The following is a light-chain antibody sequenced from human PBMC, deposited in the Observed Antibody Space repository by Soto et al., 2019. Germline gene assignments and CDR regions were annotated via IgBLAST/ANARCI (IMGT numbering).Light chain of an antibody. CDR2: EDN. J-gene: IGLJ3*02. CDR3: QSYDASNFWV. Sequence: NFMLTQPHSVSESPGKTVTISCTRSSGSIADNYVQWYQQRPGSSPTTVIYEDNQRPSRVPDRFSGSIDSSSNSASLTISGLKTEDEADDYCQSYDASNFWVFGGGTKLTVL. CDR1: SGSIADNY. V-gene: IGLV6-57*01.